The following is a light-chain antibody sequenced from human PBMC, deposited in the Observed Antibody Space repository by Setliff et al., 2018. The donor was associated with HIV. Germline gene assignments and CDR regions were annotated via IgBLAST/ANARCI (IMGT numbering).Light chain of an antibody. CDR2: EVT. Sequence: QSALTQPASVSGSPGQSITISCTGTSSDVGGYNLVSRYQQHPGKAPKLMIYEVTKRPSGISDRFSGSKSGYTASLTISGLQAEDESDYYCSSYAGYGTWMFGGGTKVTVL. CDR3: SSYAGYGTWM. J-gene: IGLJ3*02. V-gene: IGLV2-23*02. CDR1: SSDVGGYNL.